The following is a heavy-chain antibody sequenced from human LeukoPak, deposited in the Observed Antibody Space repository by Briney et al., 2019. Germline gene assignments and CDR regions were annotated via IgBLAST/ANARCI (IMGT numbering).Heavy chain of an antibody. CDR1: GGSISSSSYY. D-gene: IGHD3-16*01. CDR3: ARSTSYDYPPPGHFDY. V-gene: IGHV4-39*07. J-gene: IGHJ4*02. Sequence: SETLSLTCTVSGGSISSSSYYWGWIRQPPGKGLEWIGSIYYSGSTYYNPSLKSRVTISVDTSKNQFSLKLSSVTAADTAVYYCARSTSYDYPPPGHFDYWGQGTLVTVSS. CDR2: IYYSGST.